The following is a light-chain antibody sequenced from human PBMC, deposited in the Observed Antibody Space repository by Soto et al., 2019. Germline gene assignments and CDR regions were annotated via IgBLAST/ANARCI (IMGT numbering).Light chain of an antibody. Sequence: DLQMTQSPSSLSASVGDRVTITCRASQDSRNDLCWYQQKPGKAPKRLIYAAFILQSGVPPRFRGNGSGTEFTLTISSLQPEDYATYFCLQHNTYSLTFGQGTRLE. CDR1: QDSRND. V-gene: IGKV1-17*01. J-gene: IGKJ5*01. CDR2: AAF. CDR3: LQHNTYSLT.